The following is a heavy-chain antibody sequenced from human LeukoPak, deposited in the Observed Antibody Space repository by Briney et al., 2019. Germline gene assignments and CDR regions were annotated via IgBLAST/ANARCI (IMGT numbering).Heavy chain of an antibody. J-gene: IGHJ4*02. Sequence: GGSLRLSCAASGITFNTYWLSWVRQAPGKGLEWLATINQDGGEKYYVDSVKGRFTISRDNAKNSLFMQMNSLRAGDTAVYYCTTFYTRLTDYWGQGTLVTVSS. CDR2: INQDGGEK. V-gene: IGHV3-7*05. CDR1: GITFNTYW. CDR3: TTFYTRLTDY. D-gene: IGHD2/OR15-2a*01.